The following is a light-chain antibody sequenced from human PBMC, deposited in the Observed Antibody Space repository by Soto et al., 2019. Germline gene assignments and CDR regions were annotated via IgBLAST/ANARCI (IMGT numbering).Light chain of an antibody. V-gene: IGLV2-14*03. CDR1: SSDVGGYNY. J-gene: IGLJ1*01. Sequence: QSALTQPASVSGSPGQSLTISCTGTSSDVGGYNYVSWYQQHPGKAPKLLIYDVSNRPSGVSNRFSGSKSGNTASLTISGLQAEDEADYYCSSYTSSSTRVFGTGTKLTV. CDR2: DVS. CDR3: SSYTSSSTRV.